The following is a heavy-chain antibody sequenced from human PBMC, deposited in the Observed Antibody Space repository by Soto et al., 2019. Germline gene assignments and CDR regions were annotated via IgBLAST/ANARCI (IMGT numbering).Heavy chain of an antibody. CDR1: GASISGFY. J-gene: IGHJ5*02. CDR2: IYATGTT. Sequence: SETLSLTCTVSGASISGFYWSWIRRSAGKGLEWIGRIYATGTTDYNPSLKSRVMMSVDTSKKQFSLKLRSVTAAVTAVYYCVRDGTKTLRDWFDPWGQGISVTVSS. D-gene: IGHD1-1*01. CDR3: VRDGTKTLRDWFDP. V-gene: IGHV4-4*07.